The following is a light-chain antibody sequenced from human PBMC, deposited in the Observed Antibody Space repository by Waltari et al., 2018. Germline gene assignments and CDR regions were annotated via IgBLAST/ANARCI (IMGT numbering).Light chain of an antibody. CDR2: GAS. J-gene: IGKJ4*01. CDR3: QQCDRSPLT. CDR1: QSVTSGY. Sequence: IVLTQSPGTLSLSPGERATLSCRASQSVTSGYLAWYQQKPGQAPRLLIYGASTRATGIPDRFSGSGSGTDFTLTISRLEPEDFAVYYCQQCDRSPLTFGGGTKVEIK. V-gene: IGKV3-20*01.